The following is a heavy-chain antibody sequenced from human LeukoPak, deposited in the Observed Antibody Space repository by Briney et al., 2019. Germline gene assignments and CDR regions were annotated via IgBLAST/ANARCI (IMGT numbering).Heavy chain of an antibody. D-gene: IGHD2-15*01. CDR3: VKRIYNFYMDV. CDR1: GFTFSSYA. V-gene: IGHV3-23*01. Sequence: GGSLRLSCAASGFTFSSYAMSWVRQAPGKGLEWVSAISGSGGSTYYADSVKGRFTISRDNSKNMLFLQMNSLRAEDTALYYCVKRIYNFYMDVWGKGTTVTVSS. CDR2: ISGSGGST. J-gene: IGHJ6*03.